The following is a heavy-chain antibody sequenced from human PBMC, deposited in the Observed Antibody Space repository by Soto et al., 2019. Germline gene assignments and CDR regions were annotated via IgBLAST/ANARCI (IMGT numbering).Heavy chain of an antibody. D-gene: IGHD1-26*01. Sequence: QVQLVESGGGVVQPGRSLRLSCAASGFRFSDYGIHRVRQAPGKGLEWVALISYDGSKKFYTDSVKGRFTISRDNSKNTMYLQIDRLRAEDTAVYYCAKMDADLLPYYYYGMDVWGQGTTVTVSS. CDR1: GFRFSDYG. J-gene: IGHJ6*02. CDR2: ISYDGSKK. V-gene: IGHV3-30*18. CDR3: AKMDADLLPYYYYGMDV.